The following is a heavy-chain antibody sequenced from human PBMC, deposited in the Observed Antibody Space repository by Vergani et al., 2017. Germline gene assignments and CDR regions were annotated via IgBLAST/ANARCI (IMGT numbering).Heavy chain of an antibody. CDR3: TAGIDY. V-gene: IGHV3-30*03. CDR2: ISYDGTQK. D-gene: IGHD1-1*01. Sequence: VQLVESGGGVVQPGRSLRLSCVVSGFTSSYYGMHWVRQAPGKGLEWVAVISYDGTQKYYADSVKGRFTISRDNSKSTLYLQMNSLRTEDTAVYYCTAGIDYWGQGTLVTVSS. CDR1: GFTSSYYG. J-gene: IGHJ4*02.